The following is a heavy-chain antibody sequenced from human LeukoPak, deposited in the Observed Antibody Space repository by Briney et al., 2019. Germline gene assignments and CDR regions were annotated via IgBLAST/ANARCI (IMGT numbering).Heavy chain of an antibody. J-gene: IGHJ3*02. CDR3: VRVGTSFDI. CDR2: IKEDGSEI. Sequence: GGSLRLSCAASGFNFSTYWTTWVRQVLGKGLEWVANIKEDGSEIYYVDAVKGRFTISRDNAKNSLYLQMNSLRVEDTAVYYCVRVGTSFDIWGQGTMVTVSS. CDR1: GFNFSTYW. V-gene: IGHV3-7*01. D-gene: IGHD7-27*01.